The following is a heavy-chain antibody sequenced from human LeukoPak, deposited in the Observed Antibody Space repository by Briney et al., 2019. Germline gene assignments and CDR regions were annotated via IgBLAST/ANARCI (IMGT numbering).Heavy chain of an antibody. CDR1: GGSISSSSYY. Sequence: SETLSLTCTVSGGSISSSSYYWGWIRQPPGKGLEWIGSIYYSGSTYYNPSLKSRVTISVDTSKNQFSLKLSSVTAADTAVYYCGSTVVSRIDYWGQGTLVTVPS. D-gene: IGHD4-23*01. CDR2: IYYSGST. CDR3: GSTVVSRIDY. V-gene: IGHV4-39*01. J-gene: IGHJ4*02.